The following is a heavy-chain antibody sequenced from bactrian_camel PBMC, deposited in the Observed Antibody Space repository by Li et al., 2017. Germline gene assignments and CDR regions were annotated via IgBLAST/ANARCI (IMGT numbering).Heavy chain of an antibody. CDR3: AGKEAHCSGGDKY. D-gene: IGHD2*01. J-gene: IGHJ4*01. CDR1: GDTSC. CDR2: LYTHGGST. V-gene: IGHV3S61*01. Sequence: QVQLVESGGGSVQAGGSLRLSCTASGDTSCMGWFRQGPGSEREGVSSLYTHGGSTWYKDSVKGRFTISQDNAKNTVYLQMNSLKPEDTAMYYCAGKEAHCSGGDKYWGQGTQVTVS.